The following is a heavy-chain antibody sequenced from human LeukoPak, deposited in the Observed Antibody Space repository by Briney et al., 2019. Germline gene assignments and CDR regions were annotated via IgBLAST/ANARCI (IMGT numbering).Heavy chain of an antibody. Sequence: GGSLRLSCAASGFTFSNYGMRWVRQAPGKGLEWVSTVSGSGSSTYYADSVKGRFTISRDNSKNTLYLQMNSLRAEDTAVYYCAKFLGDSSGYYYLEDWGQGTLVTVSS. CDR1: GFTFSNYG. D-gene: IGHD3-22*01. V-gene: IGHV3-23*01. CDR3: AKFLGDSSGYYYLED. CDR2: VSGSGSST. J-gene: IGHJ4*02.